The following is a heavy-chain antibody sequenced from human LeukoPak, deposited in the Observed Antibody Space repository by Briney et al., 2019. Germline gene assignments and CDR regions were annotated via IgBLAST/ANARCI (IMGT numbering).Heavy chain of an antibody. CDR1: GGPFSNYF. J-gene: IGHJ4*02. Sequence: KPSETLSLTCAASGGPFSNYFWTWIRQPPGKGLEWIAEINDSGSTNSNSSLRSRVAISLDTSKNQFSLRLTSVTAADTAVYYCARGQYCSTTTCYSPRMYFDFWGQGTLVTVSS. CDR2: INDSGST. CDR3: ARGQYCSTTTCYSPRMYFDF. V-gene: IGHV4-34*01. D-gene: IGHD2-2*01.